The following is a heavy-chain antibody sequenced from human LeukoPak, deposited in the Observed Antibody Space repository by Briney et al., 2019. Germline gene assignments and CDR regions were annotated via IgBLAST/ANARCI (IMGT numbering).Heavy chain of an antibody. CDR1: GFTFSSYA. CDR2: INGSGGST. Sequence: GGSLRLSCAASGFTFSSYAMSWVRQAPGKGLEWVSAINGSGGSTCYADSVKGRFTISRDNSKNTLYLQMNSLRAEDTAVYYCAKGYSSSWWYFDYWGQGTLVTVSS. D-gene: IGHD6-13*01. J-gene: IGHJ4*02. V-gene: IGHV3-23*01. CDR3: AKGYSSSWWYFDY.